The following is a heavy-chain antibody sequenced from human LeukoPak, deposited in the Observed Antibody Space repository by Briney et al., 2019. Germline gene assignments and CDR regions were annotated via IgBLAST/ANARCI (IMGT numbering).Heavy chain of an antibody. J-gene: IGHJ5*02. Sequence: SETLSLTRAVYGGSFSGYYWSWIRQPPGKGLEWIGEINHSGSTNYNPSLKGRVTISVDTSKNQFSLKLSSVTAADTAVYYCASQESWFDPWGQGTLVTVSS. CDR2: INHSGST. CDR3: ASQESWFDP. CDR1: GGSFSGYY. V-gene: IGHV4-34*01.